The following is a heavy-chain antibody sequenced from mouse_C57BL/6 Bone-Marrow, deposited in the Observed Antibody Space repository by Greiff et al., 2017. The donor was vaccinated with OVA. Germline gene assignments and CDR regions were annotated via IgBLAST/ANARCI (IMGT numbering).Heavy chain of an antibody. Sequence: EVQLQQSGAELVRPGASVKLSCTASGFNIKDDYMHWVKQRPEQGLEWIGWIDPENGDTEYASKFQGKATITADTSSNTAYLQLSSLTSEDTAVYDCTTLLGTTVVKYAMDYWGQGTSVTVSS. CDR3: TTLLGTTVVKYAMDY. V-gene: IGHV14-4*01. CDR2: IDPENGDT. J-gene: IGHJ4*01. D-gene: IGHD1-1*01. CDR1: GFNIKDDY.